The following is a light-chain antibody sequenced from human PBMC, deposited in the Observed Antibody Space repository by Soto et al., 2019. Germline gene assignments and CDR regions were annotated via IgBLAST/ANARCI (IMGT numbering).Light chain of an antibody. CDR1: QSVGTK. CDR3: QQHDSWPRT. CDR2: GAS. Sequence: IVMTQSPATLSVSPGERANLSCRASQSVGTKLAWYQQTPGQAPRLLIHGASTRHSGIPGRFSGSGSGTEFTLTISSLQSEDFAVYYCQQHDSWPRTFGQGTKVDIK. J-gene: IGKJ1*01. V-gene: IGKV3-15*01.